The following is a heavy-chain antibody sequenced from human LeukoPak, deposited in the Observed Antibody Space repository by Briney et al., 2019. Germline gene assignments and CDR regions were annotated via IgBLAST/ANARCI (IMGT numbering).Heavy chain of an antibody. D-gene: IGHD3-10*01. CDR3: ARDESTGFGDYDY. CDR2: ISYDGSNK. Sequence: PGKSLRLSCAASGFTFSSYAMHWVRQAPGKGLEWVALISYDGSNKYYADSVKGRFTISRDNSKNTLYLQMNSLRTEDTAVYYCARDESTGFGDYDYWGQGTLVTVSS. CDR1: GFTFSSYA. J-gene: IGHJ4*02. V-gene: IGHV3-30-3*01.